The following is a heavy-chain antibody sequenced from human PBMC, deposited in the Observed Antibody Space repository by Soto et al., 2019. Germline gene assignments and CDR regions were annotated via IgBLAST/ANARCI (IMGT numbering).Heavy chain of an antibody. CDR3: AREVLWSRYFDY. CDR1: GFIFSNYV. D-gene: IGHD2-21*01. Sequence: QVQLVESGGGVVQPGRSLRLSCEASGFIFSNYVMYWVRRAPGKGLEWVAFMSYDGTTKYYADSVKGRFTISRDNSKNTLYLQMNNLRPEDTGVYYCAREVLWSRYFDYWGQGTLVTVSS. V-gene: IGHV3-30-3*01. CDR2: MSYDGTTK. J-gene: IGHJ4*02.